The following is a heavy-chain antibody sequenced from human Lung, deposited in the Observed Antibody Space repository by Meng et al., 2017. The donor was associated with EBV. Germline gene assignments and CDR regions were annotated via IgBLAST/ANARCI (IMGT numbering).Heavy chain of an antibody. CDR2: ISAYNGNT. V-gene: IGHV1-18*01. J-gene: IGHJ3*02. CDR3: ARAGVDTAMVTDAFDI. Sequence: QVQLVQSGAEVKKPGXSVKVSCKASGYTITSYGSSWVRQAPGQGLEWMGWISAYNGNTNYAQKLQGRVTMTTDTSTSTAYMELRSLRSDDTAVYYCARAGVDTAMVTDAFDIWGQGTMVTVSS. CDR1: GYTITSYG. D-gene: IGHD5-18*01.